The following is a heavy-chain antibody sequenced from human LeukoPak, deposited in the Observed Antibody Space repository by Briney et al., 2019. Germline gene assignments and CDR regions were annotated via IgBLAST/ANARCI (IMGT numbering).Heavy chain of an antibody. Sequence: SETLSLTCTVSGYSISSGYYWGWIRQPPGKGLEWIGSIYHSGSTYYNPSLKSRVTISVDTSKNQFSLKLSSVTAADTAVYYCARVGYLGWLGSGSSVSLYYYYYMDVWGKGTTVTVSS. D-gene: IGHD3-10*01. J-gene: IGHJ6*03. V-gene: IGHV4-38-2*02. CDR1: GYSISSGYY. CDR2: IYHSGST. CDR3: ARVGYLGWLGSGSSVSLYYYYYMDV.